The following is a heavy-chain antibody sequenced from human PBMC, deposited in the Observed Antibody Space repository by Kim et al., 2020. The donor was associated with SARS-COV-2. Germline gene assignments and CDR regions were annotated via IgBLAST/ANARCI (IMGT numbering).Heavy chain of an antibody. Sequence: SETLSLTCTVSGGSISSNYWCWSRHRPGPGLEWIGHGYYSGSTNYNYYLKSRVTITVDTSKNQNSLKLTPVTVADAAVDDYSCVSRGAGRHNWLAP. CDR3: SCVSRGAGRHNWLAP. CDR2: GYYSGST. D-gene: IGHD3-16*01. CDR1: GGSISSNY. J-gene: IGHJ5*02. V-gene: IGHV4-59*03.